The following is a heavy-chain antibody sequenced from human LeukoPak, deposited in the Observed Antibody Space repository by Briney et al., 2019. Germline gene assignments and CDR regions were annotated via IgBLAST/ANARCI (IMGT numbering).Heavy chain of an antibody. CDR1: GFTFTQYG. CDR3: VYGGSYYVA. Sequence: PGGSLRLSCSATGFTFTQYGMSWVRQAPGKGLEWVSSISSSSSYIYYADSLKGRFTISRDNAKNSLYLQMNSLRAEDTAVYYCVYGGSYYVAWGQGTLVTVSS. D-gene: IGHD1-26*01. J-gene: IGHJ5*02. V-gene: IGHV3-21*01. CDR2: ISSSSSYI.